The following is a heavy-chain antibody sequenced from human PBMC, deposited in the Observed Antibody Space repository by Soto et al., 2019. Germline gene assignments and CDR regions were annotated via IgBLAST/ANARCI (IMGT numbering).Heavy chain of an antibody. CDR2: IYHSGST. Sequence: PSETLSLTCAVSGGSISSGGYSWSWIRQPPGKGLEWIGYIYHSGSTYYNPSLKSRVTISVDRSKNQFSLKLSSVTAADTAVYYCARASSGVTTLWFDPWGQGTLVTVSS. J-gene: IGHJ5*02. D-gene: IGHD4-17*01. CDR3: ARASSGVTTLWFDP. CDR1: GGSISSGGYS. V-gene: IGHV4-30-2*01.